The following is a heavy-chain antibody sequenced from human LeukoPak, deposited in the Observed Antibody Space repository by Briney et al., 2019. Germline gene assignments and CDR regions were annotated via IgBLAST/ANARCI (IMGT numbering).Heavy chain of an antibody. CDR2: INPNSGAT. Sequence: ASVKVSCKASGYTFTDYFMHWVRQAPGQGLEWMGWINPNSGATNYAQQFQGRVTMTRDRSISTMFMELSRLTSDDTALYYCARDPGLHCTSISSPSDYWGQGTLVTVSS. CDR3: ARDPGLHCTSISSPSDY. D-gene: IGHD2-2*01. CDR1: GYTFTDYF. V-gene: IGHV1-2*02. J-gene: IGHJ4*02.